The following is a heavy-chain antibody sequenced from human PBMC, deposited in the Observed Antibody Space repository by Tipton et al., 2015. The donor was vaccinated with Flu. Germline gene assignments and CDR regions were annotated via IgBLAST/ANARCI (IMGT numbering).Heavy chain of an antibody. D-gene: IGHD5-18*01. Sequence: TLSLTCSVSGDSIGSDYYWGWIRQQPGKGLEWIGYIYYSATTYYNPSLQSRVTMSLDTSENHFSLKLSSLTAADTAVYYCARDREGHSFGLWGQGTLVTVSS. CDR2: IYYSATT. CDR3: ARDREGHSFGL. CDR1: GDSIGSDYY. J-gene: IGHJ4*02. V-gene: IGHV4-31*03.